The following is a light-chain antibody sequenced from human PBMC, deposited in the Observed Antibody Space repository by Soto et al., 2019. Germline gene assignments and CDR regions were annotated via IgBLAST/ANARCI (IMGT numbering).Light chain of an antibody. J-gene: IGLJ3*02. CDR1: SSDVGSYNL. Sequence: QSALTQPPSVSGSPGQSITISCTGTSSDVGSYNLVSWYQQHPGKAPKLMIYEGSKRPSGVTNRFSGSNSGNTASLTISGLEAEEEADYYCCSYAGSSCWVFGGVTKVTVL. CDR3: CSYAGSSCWV. V-gene: IGLV2-23*01. CDR2: EGS.